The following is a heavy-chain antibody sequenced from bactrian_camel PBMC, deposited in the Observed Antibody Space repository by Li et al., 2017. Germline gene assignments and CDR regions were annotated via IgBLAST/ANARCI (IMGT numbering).Heavy chain of an antibody. Sequence: VQLVESGGGSVQAGGSLRLSCAAVGYTSTRYCMGWSRQAPGKEREGIAALSTDDGSTYYVNSVKGRFTVSQDKVKKTLYLEMNSLKPEDTASYYCASDTPWGPYGGPCTLEHLGQGTQVTVS. V-gene: IGHV3S31*01. J-gene: IGHJ4*01. D-gene: IGHD1*01. CDR2: LSTDDGST. CDR1: GYTSTRYC. CDR3: ASDTPWGPYGGPCTLEH.